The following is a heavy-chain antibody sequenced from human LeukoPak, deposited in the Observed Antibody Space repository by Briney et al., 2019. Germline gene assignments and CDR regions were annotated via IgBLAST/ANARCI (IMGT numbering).Heavy chain of an antibody. CDR1: GFSSSAHT. V-gene: IGHV3-21*01. D-gene: IGHD6-19*01. J-gene: IGHJ5*02. CDR3: AREGQGAWYWFDL. CDR2: IDSTSTYI. Sequence: GGSLRLSCEGSGFSSSAHTMNWVRQAPGKGLEWASSIDSTSTYIYYADSMKGRFSISRDNAKNSLYLQMSSLRAEDTAVYYCAREGQGAWYWFDLWGQGTLVTVSS.